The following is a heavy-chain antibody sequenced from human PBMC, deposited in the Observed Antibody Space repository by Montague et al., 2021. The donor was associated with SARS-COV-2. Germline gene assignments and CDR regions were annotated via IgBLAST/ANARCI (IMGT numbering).Heavy chain of an antibody. D-gene: IGHD3-9*01. CDR2: INHSGTT. V-gene: IGHV4-34*01. CDR3: ARGLAELRYVDCYHYDFDY. J-gene: IGHJ4*02. CDR1: NGSFSNYY. Sequence: SETLSLTCAVYNGSFSNYYWGWIRQPPGKGLEWIGEINHSGTTDYNPSLKSRVTISVDTSKNQFSLKLNSVTTADTAVYYCARGLAELRYVDCYHYDFDYWGQGTLVTVSS.